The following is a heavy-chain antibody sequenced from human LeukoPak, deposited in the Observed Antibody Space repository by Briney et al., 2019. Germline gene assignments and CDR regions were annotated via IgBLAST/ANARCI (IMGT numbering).Heavy chain of an antibody. J-gene: IGHJ3*02. CDR1: GFTFSSYS. D-gene: IGHD1-26*01. Sequence: GGSLRLSCAASGFTFSSYSMNWVRQAPGKGLEWVSSISSSSSYIYYADSVKGRFTISRDNAKNSLYLQMNSLRAEDTAVYYCAKSVGATKAYAFDIWGQGTMVTVSS. CDR3: AKSVGATKAYAFDI. V-gene: IGHV3-21*01. CDR2: ISSSSSYI.